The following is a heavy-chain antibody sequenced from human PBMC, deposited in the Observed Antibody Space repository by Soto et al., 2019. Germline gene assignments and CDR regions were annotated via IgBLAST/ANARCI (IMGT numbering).Heavy chain of an antibody. CDR3: ARGEAWTDETFDI. CDR1: GFSVSNYG. Sequence: QVQLVESGGGVVQPGQSLRLSCAASGFSVSNYGMHWVRPAPGKGLEWVAVVWKDGNTKHYGDSVKGRFTISRDNSKNTLELQMSSMRGEDTAVYSCARGEAWTDETFDIWGQGTRVTVSS. J-gene: IGHJ3*02. V-gene: IGHV3-33*01. CDR2: VWKDGNTK. D-gene: IGHD5-12*01.